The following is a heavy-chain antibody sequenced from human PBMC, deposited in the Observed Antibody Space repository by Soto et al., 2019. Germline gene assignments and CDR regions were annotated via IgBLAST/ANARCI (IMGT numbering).Heavy chain of an antibody. CDR2: INHSGST. D-gene: IGHD3-22*01. V-gene: IGHV4-34*01. CDR1: GGSFSGYY. Sequence: PSETLSLTCAVYGGSFSGYYWSWIRQPPGKGLEWIGEINHSGSTNYNPSLKSRVTISVDTSKNQFSLKLSSVTAADTAVYYCARSYYYDSSGYPDFDYWGQGTLVTVSS. CDR3: ARSYYYDSSGYPDFDY. J-gene: IGHJ4*02.